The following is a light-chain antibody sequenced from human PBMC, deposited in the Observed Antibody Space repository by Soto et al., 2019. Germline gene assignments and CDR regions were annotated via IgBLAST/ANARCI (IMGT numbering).Light chain of an antibody. CDR1: QSISTY. V-gene: IGKV1-39*01. CDR2: AAS. Sequence: DIQMTPSPSSLSASVGDRVTITCRASQSISTYLNWYQQKPGKAPKLVIYAASSLQSGVPSRFSGSGSGTDFTLTISSLQPEDFATYYCQQSYSTPTFGQGTRLEIK. J-gene: IGKJ5*01. CDR3: QQSYSTPT.